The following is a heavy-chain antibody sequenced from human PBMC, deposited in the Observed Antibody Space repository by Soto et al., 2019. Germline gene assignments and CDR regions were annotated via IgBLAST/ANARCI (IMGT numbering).Heavy chain of an antibody. V-gene: IGHV3-74*01. CDR3: GGLHLLLAYNWFDP. Sequence: AGGSLRLSCAASGFTLRSYWMHWGRQAPGKGLVWVSRINSDGISTSYADSVKGRFTISRDNSKNSLYLQLNSLRAEDTAVYYCGGLHLLLAYNWFDPWGQGTLVTVSS. CDR1: GFTLRSYW. D-gene: IGHD2-21*02. CDR2: INSDGIST. J-gene: IGHJ5*02.